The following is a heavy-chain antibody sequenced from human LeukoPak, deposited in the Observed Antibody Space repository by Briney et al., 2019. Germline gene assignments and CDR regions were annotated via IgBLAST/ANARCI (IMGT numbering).Heavy chain of an antibody. J-gene: IGHJ4*02. CDR2: ISGDGGST. Sequence: GGSLRLSCAASGFTFDDYAMRWVRQAPGKGLEWVSLISGDGGSTYYADSVKGRFTISRDNSKNSLYLQMNSLRTEDTALYYCAKDGRWLQWGYFDYWGQGTLVTVSS. V-gene: IGHV3-43*02. D-gene: IGHD5-24*01. CDR1: GFTFDDYA. CDR3: AKDGRWLQWGYFDY.